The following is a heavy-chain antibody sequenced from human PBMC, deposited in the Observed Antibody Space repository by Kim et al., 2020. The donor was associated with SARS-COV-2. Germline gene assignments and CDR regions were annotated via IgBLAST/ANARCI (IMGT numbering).Heavy chain of an antibody. J-gene: IGHJ4*02. V-gene: IGHV4-39*01. CDR1: GGSISSSSYY. CDR3: ARHIGPSYSSSWYPPGND. Sequence: SETLSLTCTVSGGSISSSSYYWGWIRQPPGKGLEWIGSIYYSGSTYYNPSLKSRVTISVDTSKNQFSLKLSSVTAADTAVYYCARHIGPSYSSSWYPPGNDWGQGTLVTVSS. CDR2: IYYSGST. D-gene: IGHD6-13*01.